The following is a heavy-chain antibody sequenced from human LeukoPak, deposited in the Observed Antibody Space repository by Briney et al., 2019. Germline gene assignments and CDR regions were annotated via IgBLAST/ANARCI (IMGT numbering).Heavy chain of an antibody. CDR1: GFTFSGSD. J-gene: IGHJ4*02. D-gene: IGHD2-15*01. Sequence: PGGSLRLSCAASGFTFSGSDMHWVRQASGKGLEWVGLIRSKPHSYTTVYAASVQGRFTISRDDSMHTAYLQMNSLNAEDTAVYYCTRQDCSGGSCSYVDYWGQGTLVTVSS. CDR2: IRSKPHSYTT. CDR3: TRQDCSGGSCSYVDY. V-gene: IGHV3-73*01.